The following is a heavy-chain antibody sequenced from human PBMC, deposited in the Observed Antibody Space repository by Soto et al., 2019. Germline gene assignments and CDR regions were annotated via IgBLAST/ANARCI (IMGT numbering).Heavy chain of an antibody. Sequence: SETLSLTCAVYGGSFSGYYWSWIRQPPGKGLEWLGEIKPSGSTNYNPSLKSRVTISVDTSKNQFSLKLSSVTAADTAVYYCARNPTAWGQGTLVTVSS. CDR2: IKPSGST. V-gene: IGHV4-34*09. J-gene: IGHJ5*02. CDR1: GGSFSGYY. CDR3: ARNPTA.